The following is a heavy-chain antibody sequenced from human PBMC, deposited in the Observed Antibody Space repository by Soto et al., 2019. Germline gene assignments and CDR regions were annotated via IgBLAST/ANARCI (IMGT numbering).Heavy chain of an antibody. D-gene: IGHD5-18*01. V-gene: IGHV3-53*01. CDR2: IYSGGST. Sequence: EVQLVESGGGLIQPGGSLRLSCAASGFTVSSNYMSWVRQAPGKGLEWVSVIYSGGSTYYADSVKGRFTISRDNSKNTLYLQMNSLRAEDTAVYYGARDRGYSYGYFDYWGQGTLVTVSS. CDR3: ARDRGYSYGYFDY. J-gene: IGHJ4*02. CDR1: GFTVSSNY.